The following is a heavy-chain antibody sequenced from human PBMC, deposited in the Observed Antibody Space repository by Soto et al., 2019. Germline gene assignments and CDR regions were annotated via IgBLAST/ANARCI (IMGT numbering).Heavy chain of an antibody. CDR3: ARQDTAMVFIGY. CDR2: IILIFGTA. V-gene: IGHV1-69*13. Sequence: GASVKVSCKASGGTFSSYAISWVRQATGQGLEWMGGIILIFGTANYAQKFQGRGTITADESTSTAYMELSSLRSEDTAVYYCARQDTAMVFIGYWGQGTLVTVSS. CDR1: GGTFSSYA. J-gene: IGHJ4*02. D-gene: IGHD5-18*01.